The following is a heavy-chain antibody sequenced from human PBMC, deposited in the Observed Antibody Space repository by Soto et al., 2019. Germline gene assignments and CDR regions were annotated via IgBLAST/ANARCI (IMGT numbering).Heavy chain of an antibody. V-gene: IGHV3-30-3*01. D-gene: IGHD2-15*01. CDR2: ISYDGSNK. CDR1: GFTFSSYA. CDR3: ARVPSSSGRAHFDY. J-gene: IGHJ4*02. Sequence: LSCAASGFTFSSYAMHWVRQAPGKGLEWVAVISYDGSNKYYADSVKGRFTISRDNSKNTLYLQMNSLRAEDTAVYYCARVPSSSGRAHFDYWGQGTLVTVSS.